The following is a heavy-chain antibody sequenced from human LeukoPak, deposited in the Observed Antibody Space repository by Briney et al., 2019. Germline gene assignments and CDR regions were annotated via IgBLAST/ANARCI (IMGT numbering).Heavy chain of an antibody. CDR2: ISGSGGRT. D-gene: IGHD3-3*01. V-gene: IGHV3-23*01. Sequence: GGSLRLSCAASGFSFSVYAMSWVRQAPGKGLEWASSISGSGGRTYYTNSVKGRFTISRENFKSTVYLEMNNLGAEDTALYYCAKGGQDFDFWRFDYWGQGNLVIVSS. CDR3: AKGGQDFDFWRFDY. CDR1: GFSFSVYA. J-gene: IGHJ4*02.